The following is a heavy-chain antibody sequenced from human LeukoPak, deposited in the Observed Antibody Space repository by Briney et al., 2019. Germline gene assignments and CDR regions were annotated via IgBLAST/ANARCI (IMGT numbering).Heavy chain of an antibody. CDR1: GFTFSSYA. CDR2: IKQDGSEK. D-gene: IGHD6-13*01. CDR3: ARDQGFSSSWFDY. V-gene: IGHV3-7*01. Sequence: HPGGSLRLSCAASGFTFSSYAMHWVRQAPGKGLEWVANIKQDGSEKYYVDSVKGRFTISRDNAKNSLYLQMNSLRAEDTAVYYCARDQGFSSSWFDYWGQGTLVTVSS. J-gene: IGHJ4*02.